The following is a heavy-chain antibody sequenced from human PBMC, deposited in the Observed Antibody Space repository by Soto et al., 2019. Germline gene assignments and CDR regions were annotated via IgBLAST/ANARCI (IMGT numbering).Heavy chain of an antibody. CDR3: ASHLRFLEWGYYYYYGMDV. D-gene: IGHD3-3*01. Sequence: SETLSLTCTVSGGSISSSSYYWGWIRQPPGKGLEWIGSIYYSGSTYYNPSLKSRVTISVDTSKNQFSLKLSSVTAADTTVYYCASHLRFLEWGYYYYYGMDVWGQGTTVTVSS. CDR2: IYYSGST. CDR1: GGSISSSSYY. V-gene: IGHV4-39*01. J-gene: IGHJ6*02.